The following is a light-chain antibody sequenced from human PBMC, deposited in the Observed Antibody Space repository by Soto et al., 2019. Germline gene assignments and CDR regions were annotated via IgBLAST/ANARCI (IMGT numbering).Light chain of an antibody. J-gene: IGKJ1*01. Sequence: IVLTQAPGALSLYTGERATLSCRASQSVSSIYLAWYQQKPGQAPRLLIYGASSRATGIPDRFSGSGSGTDFTLTISRLEPEDFAVYYCQQYGSSRWTFGQGTKVDIK. CDR3: QQYGSSRWT. CDR1: QSVSSIY. V-gene: IGKV3-20*01. CDR2: GAS.